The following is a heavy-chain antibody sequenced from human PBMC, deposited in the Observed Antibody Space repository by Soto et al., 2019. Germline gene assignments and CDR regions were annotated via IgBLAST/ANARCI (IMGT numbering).Heavy chain of an antibody. D-gene: IGHD3-16*02. J-gene: IGHJ4*02. V-gene: IGHV1-69*01. CDR2: IIPIFGTA. CDR1: VGPFSSCA. CDR3: ARAPAPYDYVWGSYRYHFDY. Sequence: QVQLVQSGAEVKKPGSSVKVSCKASVGPFSSCAISWVRQAPGQGLEWMGGIIPIFGTANYAQKFQGRVTITAVESTSTAYMALSSLGSEDTAVYYCARAPAPYDYVWGSYRYHFDYWGQGTLVSVSS.